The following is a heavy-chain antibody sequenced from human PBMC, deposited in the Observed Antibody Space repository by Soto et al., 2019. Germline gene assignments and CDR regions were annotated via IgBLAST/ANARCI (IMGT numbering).Heavy chain of an antibody. Sequence: SVKVSCKASGGTFSSYAISWVRQAPGQGLEWMGGIIPIFGTANYAQKFQGRVTITADESTSTAYMELSSLRSEDTAVYYCARETVVVVAARALGWFDPWGQGTLVTVSS. J-gene: IGHJ5*02. CDR3: ARETVVVVAARALGWFDP. CDR2: IIPIFGTA. V-gene: IGHV1-69*13. D-gene: IGHD2-15*01. CDR1: GGTFSSYA.